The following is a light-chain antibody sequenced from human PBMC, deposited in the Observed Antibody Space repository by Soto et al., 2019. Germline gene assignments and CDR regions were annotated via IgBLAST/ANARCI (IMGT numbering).Light chain of an antibody. CDR3: SSYAGSNTLV. J-gene: IGLJ1*01. CDR2: EVT. CDR1: SSDVDIYNY. Sequence: QFVLTQPPSASGSPGQSVTISCTGTSSDVDIYNYVSWYQQHPGKAPKLIIYEVTKRPSGVPDRFSGSKSGNTASLTVSGLQTEDEAEYYCSSYAGSNTLVFGTGTKVTVL. V-gene: IGLV2-8*01.